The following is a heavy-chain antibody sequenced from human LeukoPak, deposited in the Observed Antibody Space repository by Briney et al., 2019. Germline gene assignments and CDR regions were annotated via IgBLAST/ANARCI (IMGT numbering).Heavy chain of an antibody. CDR2: IYYSGST. J-gene: IGHJ4*02. CDR1: GGSISSYY. CDR3: AKSDYYGASDY. V-gene: IGHV4-59*01. D-gene: IGHD3-10*01. Sequence: SETLSLTCTVSGGSISSYYWSWIRQPPGKGLEWIGYIYYSGSTSYNPSLKSRVTISVDTFRNQFSLKLTSVTAADTAIYYCAKSDYYGASDYWGQGTLVTVSS.